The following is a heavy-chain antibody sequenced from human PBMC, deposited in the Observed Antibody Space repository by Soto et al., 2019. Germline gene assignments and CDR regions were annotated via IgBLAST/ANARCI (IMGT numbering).Heavy chain of an antibody. Sequence: QVQLQESGPGLVKPSQTLSLTCTVSGGSISSGDYYWSWIRQLPGKGLEWIGYMYHSGSTYYNPSLKSRVTISVDTSNNQFSLKLSSVTAADTAVYFCARYNYGSGSFSYLDSWGQGIPVTVSS. CDR3: ARYNYGSGSFSYLDS. D-gene: IGHD3-10*01. CDR1: GGSISSGDYY. V-gene: IGHV4-31*03. CDR2: MYHSGST. J-gene: IGHJ4*02.